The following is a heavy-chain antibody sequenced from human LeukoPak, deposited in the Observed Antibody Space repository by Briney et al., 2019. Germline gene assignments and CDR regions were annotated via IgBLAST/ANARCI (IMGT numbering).Heavy chain of an antibody. V-gene: IGHV1-46*01. CDR1: GYTFTSYY. CDR3: ARDSPHGSGSYPVDY. CDR2: INPSGGST. D-gene: IGHD3-10*01. Sequence: ASVKVSCKASGYTFTSYYMRWVRQAPGQGLEWMGIINPSGGSTSYAQKFQGRVTMTRDTSTSTVYMELSSLRSDDTAVYYCARDSPHGSGSYPVDYWGQGTLVTVSS. J-gene: IGHJ4*02.